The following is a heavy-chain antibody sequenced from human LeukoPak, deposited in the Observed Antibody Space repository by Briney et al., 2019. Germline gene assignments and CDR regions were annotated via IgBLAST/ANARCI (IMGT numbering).Heavy chain of an antibody. D-gene: IGHD2-21*01. Sequence: SETLSLTCAVYGGSFSGYYWSWIRQPPGKWLGWIGVINHGGSTNYSPSLKSRVTISVDTSKNQFSLKLSSVTAADTAVYYCAKAPVTTCRGAYCYPFDYWGQGTLVTVSS. V-gene: IGHV4-34*01. CDR1: GGSFSGYY. J-gene: IGHJ4*02. CDR2: INHGGST. CDR3: AKAPVTTCRGAYCYPFDY.